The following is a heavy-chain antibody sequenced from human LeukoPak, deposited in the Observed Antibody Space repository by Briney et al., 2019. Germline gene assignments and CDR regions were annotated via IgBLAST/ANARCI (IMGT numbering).Heavy chain of an antibody. Sequence: PGGSLRLSCAASGFTFSGYSMKWVRQAPGKGLEWVSPISSSSSYIYYADSVKGRFTISRDNAKKSLYLQMNSLRAEDTAVYYCARGRDSSSPNWFDPWGRGTLVTVSS. CDR3: ARGRDSSSPNWFDP. J-gene: IGHJ5*02. V-gene: IGHV3-21*01. D-gene: IGHD6-13*01. CDR2: ISSSSSYI. CDR1: GFTFSGYS.